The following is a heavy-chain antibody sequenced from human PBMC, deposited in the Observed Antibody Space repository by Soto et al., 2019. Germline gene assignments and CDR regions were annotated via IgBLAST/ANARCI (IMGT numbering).Heavy chain of an antibody. D-gene: IGHD3-3*01. CDR2: IRSKAYGGTT. Sequence: PGGSLRLSCTASGFTFGDYAMSWVRQAPGKGLEWVGFIRSKAYGGTTEYAASVKGRFTISRDDSKSIAYLQMNSLKTEDTAVYYCTRDRYYDFWSENFYGMDVWGQGTTVTVS. CDR3: TRDRYYDFWSENFYGMDV. CDR1: GFTFGDYA. J-gene: IGHJ6*02. V-gene: IGHV3-49*04.